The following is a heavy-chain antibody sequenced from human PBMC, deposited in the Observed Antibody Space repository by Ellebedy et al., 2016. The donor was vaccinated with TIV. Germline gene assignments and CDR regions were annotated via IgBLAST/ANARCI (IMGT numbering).Heavy chain of an antibody. CDR3: ARTGYTGYYFPT. CDR2: MKPRTENA. Sequence: ASVKVSXXASGYSFSSFDLNWVRQAPGQGLEWMGWMKPRTENAGYAPKFQGRVTMTRDTSISTAYLEFHSLRSDDTAVYYCARTGYTGYYFPTWGQGTLVTVSS. J-gene: IGHJ4*02. CDR1: GYSFSSFD. D-gene: IGHD3-9*01. V-gene: IGHV1-8*02.